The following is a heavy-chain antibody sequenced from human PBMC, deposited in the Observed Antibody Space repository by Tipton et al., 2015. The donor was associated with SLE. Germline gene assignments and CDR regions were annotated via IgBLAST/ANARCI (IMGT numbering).Heavy chain of an antibody. CDR2: VYYSVNT. CDR1: NGSIGSDY. CDR3: ARVRWELPPNDALDI. Sequence: TLSLTCSVSNGSIGSDYWTWIRQPPGKGLEWIGYVYYSVNTNYNPSLKSRVTISLDTSKSQFSLKLTSVTAADTAVYYCARVRWELPPNDALDIWGQGTMVTVSS. V-gene: IGHV4-59*01. J-gene: IGHJ3*02. D-gene: IGHD2-15*01.